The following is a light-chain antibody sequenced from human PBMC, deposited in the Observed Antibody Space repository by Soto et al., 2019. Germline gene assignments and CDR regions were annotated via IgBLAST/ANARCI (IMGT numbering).Light chain of an antibody. V-gene: IGKV1-8*01. Sequence: AIRMTQSPSSLSASPGDRVTITCRASQGISSYLAWYQQKPGKAPKLLIYAASTLQSGGPSRLSGSGSGTEFILAISSLQYEDCATYYYQQYYSTVKTFGQGTKVEIK. CDR3: QQYYSTVKT. J-gene: IGKJ1*01. CDR2: AAS. CDR1: QGISSY.